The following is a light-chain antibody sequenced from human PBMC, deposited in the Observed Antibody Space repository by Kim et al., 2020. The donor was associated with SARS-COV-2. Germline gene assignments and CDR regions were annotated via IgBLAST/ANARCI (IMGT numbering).Light chain of an antibody. V-gene: IGLV3-1*01. Sequence: LAPGQTPPITCSRDKLGDGYTSWYQQKPGQSPVLVVYHDTKRPSGIPERFSGSNSGNKATLTISGTQTMDEADYYCQAWVSDVGVFGGGTQLTVL. CDR1: KLGDGY. J-gene: IGLJ3*02. CDR3: QAWVSDVGV. CDR2: HDT.